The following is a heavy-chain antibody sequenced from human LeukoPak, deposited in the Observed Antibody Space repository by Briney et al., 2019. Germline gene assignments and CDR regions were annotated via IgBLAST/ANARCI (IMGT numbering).Heavy chain of an antibody. CDR1: GFTFSSYD. Sequence: GGSLRLSCAASGFTFSSYDMNWVRQAPGKGLEWVSYISSSGSTIYYADSVKGRLTISRDNAKNSLYLQMSSLRAEDTAVYYCARVSSGSYYILDYWGQGTLVTVSS. D-gene: IGHD1-26*01. V-gene: IGHV3-48*03. J-gene: IGHJ4*02. CDR3: ARVSSGSYYILDY. CDR2: ISSSGSTI.